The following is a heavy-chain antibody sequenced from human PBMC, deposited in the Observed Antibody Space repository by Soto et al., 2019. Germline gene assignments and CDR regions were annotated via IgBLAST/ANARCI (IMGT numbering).Heavy chain of an antibody. J-gene: IGHJ6*02. CDR2: IVVGSGNT. V-gene: IGHV1-58*01. CDR1: GFTFTSSA. CDR3: AAAGSYYDFWSGLRGRYYYYYYGMDV. D-gene: IGHD3-3*01. Sequence: GASVKVSCKASGFTFTSSAVQWVRQARGQRLEWIGWIVVGSGNTNYAQKFQERVTITRDMSTSTAYMELSSLRSGDTAVYYCAAAGSYYDFWSGLRGRYYYYYYGMDVWG.